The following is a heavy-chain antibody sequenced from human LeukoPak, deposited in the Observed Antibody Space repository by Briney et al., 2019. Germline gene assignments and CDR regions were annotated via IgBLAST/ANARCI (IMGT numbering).Heavy chain of an antibody. J-gene: IGHJ5*02. CDR2: INHSGST. V-gene: IGHV4-34*01. CDR3: ARLKNYDILTGYYNVGWFDP. Sequence: SETLSLTCAIYGGSFSGYYWSWIRQPPGKGLEWIGEINHSGSTNYNPSLKSRVTISVDTSKNQFSLKLSSVTAADTAVYYCARLKNYDILTGYYNVGWFDPWGQGTLVTVSS. CDR1: GGSFSGYY. D-gene: IGHD3-9*01.